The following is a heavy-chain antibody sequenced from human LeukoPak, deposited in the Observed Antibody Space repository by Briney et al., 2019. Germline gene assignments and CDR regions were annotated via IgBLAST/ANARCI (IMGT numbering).Heavy chain of an antibody. Sequence: GGSLRLSCAASGFTFSSYSMNWVRQAPGKGLEWVSSISSSSSYICYADSVKGRFTISRDNAKNPLYLQMNSLRAEDTAVYYCASLNYYDSSGYYESLTPPDYWGQGTLVTVSS. J-gene: IGHJ4*02. CDR1: GFTFSSYS. V-gene: IGHV3-21*01. CDR2: ISSSSSYI. CDR3: ASLNYYDSSGYYESLTPPDY. D-gene: IGHD3-22*01.